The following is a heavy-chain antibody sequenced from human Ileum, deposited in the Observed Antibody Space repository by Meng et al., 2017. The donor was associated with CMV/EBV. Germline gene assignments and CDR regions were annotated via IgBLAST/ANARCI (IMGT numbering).Heavy chain of an antibody. Sequence: GESLKISCAASGFTFDDYGMTWVRQAPGKGLEWVSGIVGSGTATYYADSVEGRFSISRDNSKNTVYLQMNSLRAEDTAIYYCVKGGSWKSYNFDNWGQGTQVTVSS. D-gene: IGHD3-10*01. CDR2: IVGSGTAT. CDR3: VKGGSWKSYNFDN. CDR1: GFTFDDYG. V-gene: IGHV3-23*01. J-gene: IGHJ4*02.